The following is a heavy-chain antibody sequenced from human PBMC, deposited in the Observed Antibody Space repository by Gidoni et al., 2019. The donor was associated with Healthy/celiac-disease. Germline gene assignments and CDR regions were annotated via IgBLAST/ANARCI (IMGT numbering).Heavy chain of an antibody. CDR3: ARVLTSYYYYYMDV. J-gene: IGHJ6*03. CDR2: IKQDGSEK. V-gene: IGHV3-7*01. Sequence: EVQLVESGGGLVQPGGSLRLSCAASGFTFSSYWMSWVRQAPGKGLEWVANIKQDGSEKYYVDSVKGRFTISRDNAKNSLYLQMNSLRAEDTAVYYCARVLTSYYYYYMDVWGKGTTVTVSS. CDR1: GFTFSSYW.